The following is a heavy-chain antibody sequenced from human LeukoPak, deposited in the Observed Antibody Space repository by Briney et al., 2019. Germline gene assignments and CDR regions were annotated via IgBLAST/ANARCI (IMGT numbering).Heavy chain of an antibody. CDR1: GFIVSSTY. Sequence: PGGSLRLSCAASGFIVSSTYMNWIRQAPGKGLEWVSIIYSNANTYYADSVKGRFTISRDNSKNTLYLQMNSLRAEDTAVYYCAKDPHIVVVTAIEGVDYWGQGTLVTVSS. J-gene: IGHJ4*02. V-gene: IGHV3-53*01. CDR2: IYSNANT. CDR3: AKDPHIVVVTAIEGVDY. D-gene: IGHD2-21*02.